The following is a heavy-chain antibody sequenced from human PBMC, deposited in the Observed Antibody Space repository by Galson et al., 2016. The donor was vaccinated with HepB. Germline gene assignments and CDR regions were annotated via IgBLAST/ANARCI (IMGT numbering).Heavy chain of an antibody. Sequence: SLRLSCAASGFKFNTYWMSWVRRAPGKGLEWVANIKQDGSEKNYVDSVKGLFTISRDNAKNSLYLQMNSLGVEDTAVYYCFAAGYGMDVWGQGTTVTVSS. J-gene: IGHJ6*02. V-gene: IGHV3-7*01. CDR1: GFKFNTYW. CDR2: IKQDGSEK. D-gene: IGHD6-13*01. CDR3: FAAGYGMDV.